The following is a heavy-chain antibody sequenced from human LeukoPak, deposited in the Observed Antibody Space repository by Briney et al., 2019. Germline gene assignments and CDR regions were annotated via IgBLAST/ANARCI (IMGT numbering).Heavy chain of an antibody. J-gene: IGHJ5*02. V-gene: IGHV3-21*01. Sequence: GGSLRLSCAASGFTYSSYAMSWLRQAPGKGLEWVSSISSSSSYIYYADSVKGRFTISRDNAKNSLYLQMNSLRAEDTAVYYCASFVTWGQGTLVTVSS. CDR2: ISSSSSYI. CDR1: GFTYSSYA. CDR3: ASFVT.